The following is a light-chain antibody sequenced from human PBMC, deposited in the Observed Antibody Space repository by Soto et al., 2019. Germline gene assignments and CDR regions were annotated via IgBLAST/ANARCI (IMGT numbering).Light chain of an antibody. Sequence: DIQLTQSPSFLSVSVGDRVTITCRASQGISSYLAWYQQKSGKAPKFLIYGASTLQSGVPSRFSGSGSGTEFTLTISSLQPEDFATYYCQQLNSYPYTFGQGTKLEIK. CDR1: QGISSY. V-gene: IGKV1-9*01. CDR3: QQLNSYPYT. J-gene: IGKJ2*01. CDR2: GAS.